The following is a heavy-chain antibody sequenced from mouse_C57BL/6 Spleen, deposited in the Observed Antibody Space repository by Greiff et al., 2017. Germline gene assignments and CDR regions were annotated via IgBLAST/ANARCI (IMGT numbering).Heavy chain of an antibody. D-gene: IGHD2-2*01. CDR3: AGYGYDGGYFDY. CDR1: GYTFTSYW. V-gene: IGHV1-64*01. J-gene: IGHJ2*01. CDR2: IHPNSGST. Sequence: QVQLQQPGAELVKPGASVKLSCTASGYTFTSYWMHWVKQRPGQGLEWIGMIHPNSGSTNYNEKFKSKATLTVDKSSSTAYMQLSSLTSEDSAVYYWAGYGYDGGYFDYWGQGTTLTVSS.